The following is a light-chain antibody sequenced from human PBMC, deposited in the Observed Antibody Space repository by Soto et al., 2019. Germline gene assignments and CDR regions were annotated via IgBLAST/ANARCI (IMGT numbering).Light chain of an antibody. CDR2: KAS. J-gene: IGKJ1*01. CDR3: QQYNSPWK. V-gene: IGKV1-5*03. CDR1: QSISSW. Sequence: DIQMTQSPSTLSASVGDRVTITCRASQSISSWLAGYQQKPGKAPKLLIYKASSLESGLPSRFSGSGSGTEFTLTISSLQPDDFATYDCQQYNSPWKFGQGTKGEIK.